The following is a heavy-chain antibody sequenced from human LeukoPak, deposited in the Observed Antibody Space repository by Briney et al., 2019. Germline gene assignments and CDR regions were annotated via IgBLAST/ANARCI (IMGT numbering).Heavy chain of an antibody. CDR3: ARDLVDVLRFLESESRDV. V-gene: IGHV3-21*01. CDR1: GSTFSSYS. D-gene: IGHD3-3*01. J-gene: IGHJ6*04. Sequence: NPGGSLRLSCAASGSTFSSYSMNWVRQAPGKGLEWVSSISSSSSYIYYADSVKGRFTISRDNAKNSLYLQMNSLRAEDTAVYYCARDLVDVLRFLESESRDVWGKGTTVTVSS. CDR2: ISSSSSYI.